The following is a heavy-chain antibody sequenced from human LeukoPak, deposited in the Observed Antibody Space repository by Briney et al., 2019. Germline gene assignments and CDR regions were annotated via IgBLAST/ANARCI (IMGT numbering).Heavy chain of an antibody. J-gene: IGHJ4*02. CDR2: IKEDGSEK. CDR1: GFTFRKHW. Sequence: QAGGSLRLSCAAAGFTFRKHWMSWVRQAIGKGLECVAKIKEDGSEKHYVDSVKGRFTISRDNSRNTLFLQMNSLRAEDTAVYYCARRAGAYSHPYDYWGQGTLVTVSS. CDR3: ARRAGAYSHPYDY. V-gene: IGHV3-7*03. D-gene: IGHD4/OR15-4a*01.